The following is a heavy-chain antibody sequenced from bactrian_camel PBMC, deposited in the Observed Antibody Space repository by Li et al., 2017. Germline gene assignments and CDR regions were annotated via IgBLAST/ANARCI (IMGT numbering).Heavy chain of an antibody. V-gene: IGHV3S54*01. D-gene: IGHD6*01. CDR2: IYTGDHSA. Sequence: HVQLVESGGASVQAGGSLKLSCAASGHIDSRCAVGWNRQAPGKEREGVALIYTGDHSAYYLDSVKGRFTMSRGNTKNLLYLQMISLKSEDTALYYCAKVMYGGAWSADFGYWGQGTQVTVS. CDR3: AKVMYGGAWSADFGY. CDR1: GHIDSRCA. J-gene: IGHJ6*01.